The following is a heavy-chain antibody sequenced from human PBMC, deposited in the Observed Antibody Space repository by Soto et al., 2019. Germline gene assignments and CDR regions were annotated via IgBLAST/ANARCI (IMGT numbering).Heavy chain of an antibody. CDR1: GYTFTSYG. D-gene: IGHD3-10*01. V-gene: IGHV1-18*01. CDR3: ARDYYGSGHYYYYYYGMDV. Sequence: ASVKVSCKASGYTFTSYGISWVRQAPGQGLEWMGWISAYNGNTNYAQKLQGRVTMTTDTSTSTAYMELRSLRSDDTAVYYCARDYYGSGHYYYYYYGMDVWGQGTTVTVSS. CDR2: ISAYNGNT. J-gene: IGHJ6*02.